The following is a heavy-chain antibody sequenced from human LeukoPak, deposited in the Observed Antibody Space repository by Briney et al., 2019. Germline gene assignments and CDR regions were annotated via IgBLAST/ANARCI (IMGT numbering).Heavy chain of an antibody. D-gene: IGHD6-19*01. CDR1: GYTPPELS. CDR2: SDPEDGET. J-gene: IGHJ4*02. Sequence: ASVKGSCKVFGYTPPELSIHRGRQAPGKRVWWMGGSDPEDGETIYAQKFQGRVTMTEDTSTDTAYMELSSLRSEDTAVYYCATGSSGWYPKYYFDYWGQGTLVTVSS. V-gene: IGHV1-24*01. CDR3: ATGSSGWYPKYYFDY.